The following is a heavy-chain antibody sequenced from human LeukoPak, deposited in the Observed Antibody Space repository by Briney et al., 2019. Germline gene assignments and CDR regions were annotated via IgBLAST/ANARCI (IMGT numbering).Heavy chain of an antibody. D-gene: IGHD5-18*01. J-gene: IGHJ4*02. CDR1: GGSISSYY. CDR2: IYYSGST. Sequence: SETLSLTCTVSGGSISSYYWSWIRQPPGKGLEWIGYIYYSGSTNYNPSLKSRVTISVDTSKNQSSLKLSSVTAADTAVYYCARGYSYGEFNWGQGTLVTVSS. CDR3: ARGYSYGEFN. V-gene: IGHV4-59*01.